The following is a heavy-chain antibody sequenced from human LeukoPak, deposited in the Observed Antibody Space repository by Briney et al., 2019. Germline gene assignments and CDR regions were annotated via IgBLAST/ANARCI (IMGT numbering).Heavy chain of an antibody. D-gene: IGHD3-3*01. CDR2: IYSGGST. V-gene: IGHV3-53*01. J-gene: IGHJ4*02. Sequence: GGSLRLSCAASGFTVSSNYMSWVRQAPGKGLEWVSVIYSGGSTYYADSAKGRFTISRDNSKNTLYLQMNSLRAEGTAVYYCARGPPRDDFWRGWRAPNYYFDYWGQGTLVTVSS. CDR3: ARGPPRDDFWRGWRAPNYYFDY. CDR1: GFTVSSNY.